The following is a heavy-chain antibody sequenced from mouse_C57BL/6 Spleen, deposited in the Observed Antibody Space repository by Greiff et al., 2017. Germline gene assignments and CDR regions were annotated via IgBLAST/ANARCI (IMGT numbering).Heavy chain of an antibody. CDR3: ARGFTTVADYFDY. V-gene: IGHV1-64*01. D-gene: IGHD1-1*01. CDR1: GYTFTSYW. J-gene: IGHJ2*01. CDR2: IHPNSGST. Sequence: QVHVKQPGAELVKPGASVKLSCKASGYTFTSYWMHWVKQRPGQGLEWIGMIHPNSGSTNYNEKFKSKATLTVDKSSSTAYMQLSSLTSEDSAVYYCARGFTTVADYFDYWGQGTTLTVSS.